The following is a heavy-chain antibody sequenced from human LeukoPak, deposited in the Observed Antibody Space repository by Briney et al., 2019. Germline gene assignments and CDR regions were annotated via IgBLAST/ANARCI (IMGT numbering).Heavy chain of an antibody. CDR1: GGSISSSSYY. J-gene: IGHJ6*03. D-gene: IGHD7-27*01. CDR2: IYYSGST. Sequence: PSETLSLTCTVSGGSISSSSYYWGWIRQPPGKGLEWIGSIYYSGSTYYNPSLKSRVTISVDTSKNQFSLRLSSVTAADTALYYCADLRTGGYMDVWGKGTTVTVSS. V-gene: IGHV4-39*07. CDR3: ADLRTGGYMDV.